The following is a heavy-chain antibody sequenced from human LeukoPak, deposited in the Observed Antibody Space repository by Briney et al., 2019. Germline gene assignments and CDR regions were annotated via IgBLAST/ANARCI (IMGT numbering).Heavy chain of an antibody. V-gene: IGHV4-34*01. CDR2: INHSGGT. D-gene: IGHD3-10*01. J-gene: IGHJ4*02. CDR3: ARGGLWFGELFFDY. Sequence: SETLSLTCAVYDGSFSGYYWSWIRQSPGKGLEWIGEINHSGGTNYNPSLKSRVTISVDTSKNQFTLKLSSVTAADTAVYYCARGGLWFGELFFDYWGQGTLVTVSS. CDR1: DGSFSGYY.